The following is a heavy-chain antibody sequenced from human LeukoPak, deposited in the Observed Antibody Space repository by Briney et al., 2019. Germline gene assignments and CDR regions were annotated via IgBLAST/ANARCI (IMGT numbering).Heavy chain of an antibody. V-gene: IGHV3-11*04. Sequence: GGSLRLSCAASGFTFSDYYMSWIRQAPGKGLEWVSYISSSGSTTYYADSVKGRFTISRDNSKNTLYLQMNSLRAEDTAVYYCARAPDYGGNSERPPYDYWGQGTLVTVSS. D-gene: IGHD4-23*01. J-gene: IGHJ4*02. CDR2: ISSSGSTT. CDR1: GFTFSDYY. CDR3: ARAPDYGGNSERPPYDY.